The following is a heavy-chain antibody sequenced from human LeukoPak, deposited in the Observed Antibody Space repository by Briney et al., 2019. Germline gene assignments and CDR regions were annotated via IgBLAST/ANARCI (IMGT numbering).Heavy chain of an antibody. V-gene: IGHV3-48*04. CDR3: ARDQLRFLEWLLSDYWYFDL. J-gene: IGHJ2*01. CDR1: GFTFRSDA. D-gene: IGHD3-3*01. CDR2: ISSSGSTI. Sequence: SGGSLRLSCAASGFTFRSDAMSWVRQAPGEGLEWVSYISSSGSTIYYADSVKGRFTISRDNAKNSLYLQMNSLRAEDTAVYYCARDQLRFLEWLLSDYWYFDLWGRGTLVTVSS.